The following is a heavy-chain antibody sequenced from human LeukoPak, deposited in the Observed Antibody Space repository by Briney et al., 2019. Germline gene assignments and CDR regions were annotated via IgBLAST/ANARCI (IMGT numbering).Heavy chain of an antibody. Sequence: GGSLRLSCAASGFTVSSNYMSWVRQAPGKGLEWVSVIYSGGSTYYADSVKGRFTISRDNTKNTLYLQKNSLRAEDTAVYYCAREGYDSSGDFIDYWGQGTLVTVSS. CDR2: IYSGGST. V-gene: IGHV3-53*01. CDR3: AREGYDSSGDFIDY. D-gene: IGHD3-22*01. CDR1: GFTVSSNY. J-gene: IGHJ4*02.